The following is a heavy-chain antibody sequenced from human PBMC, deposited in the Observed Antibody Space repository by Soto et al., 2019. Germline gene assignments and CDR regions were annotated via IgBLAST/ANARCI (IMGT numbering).Heavy chain of an antibody. CDR1: GGTFSSYT. CDR3: ARGNHRWLQLWYFDL. V-gene: IGHV1-69*12. J-gene: IGHJ2*01. D-gene: IGHD5-12*01. Sequence: QVQLVQSGAEVKKPGSSVTVSCKASGGTFSSYTISWVRQAPGQGLEWMGGTIPIFGTANYAQKFQGRVTITADESTSTAYMELRSLRSEDTAVYYCARGNHRWLQLWYFDLWGRGTLVTVSS. CDR2: TIPIFGTA.